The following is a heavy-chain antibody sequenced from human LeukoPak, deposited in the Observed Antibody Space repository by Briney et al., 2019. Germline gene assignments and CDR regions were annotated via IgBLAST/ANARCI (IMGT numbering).Heavy chain of an antibody. Sequence: SQTLSLTCTVSGGSISSGDYYWSWIRQPPGKGLEWIGYIYYSGSTYYNPSLKCRVTISVDTSKNQFSMKLSSVTAADTAVYYCARDKLWFGELKGFDPWGQGTLVTVSS. CDR1: GGSISSGDYY. CDR2: IYYSGST. J-gene: IGHJ5*02. D-gene: IGHD3-10*01. CDR3: ARDKLWFGELKGFDP. V-gene: IGHV4-30-4*08.